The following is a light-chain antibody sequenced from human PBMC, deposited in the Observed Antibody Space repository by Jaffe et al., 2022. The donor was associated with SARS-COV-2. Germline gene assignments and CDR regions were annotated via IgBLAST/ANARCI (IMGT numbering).Light chain of an antibody. CDR3: AAWDDSLNGHWV. CDR2: KND. V-gene: IGLV1-47*01. J-gene: IGLJ3*02. Sequence: QSALTQPPSASGTPGQRVTLSCSGSTSNVGSNYVYWFQQLPGTAPKLLIYKNDQRPSGVPGRFSGSKSGTSASLAISGLRSEDEADYHCAAWDDSLNGHWVFGGGTKLTVL. CDR1: TSNVGSNY.